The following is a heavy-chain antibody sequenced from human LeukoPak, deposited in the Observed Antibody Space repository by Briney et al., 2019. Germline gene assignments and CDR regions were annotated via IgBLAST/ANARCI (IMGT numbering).Heavy chain of an antibody. CDR2: IYYSGST. CDR3: ARDLRYDSSGWAFDY. D-gene: IGHD3-22*01. CDR1: GDSISSYY. Sequence: SETLSLTCTVSGDSISSYYWSWIRQPPGKGLEWIGYIYYSGSTNYNPSLKSRVTISVDTSKNQFSLDLRSVTAADTAVYYCARDLRYDSSGWAFDYWGQGTLVTVSS. J-gene: IGHJ4*02. V-gene: IGHV4-59*01.